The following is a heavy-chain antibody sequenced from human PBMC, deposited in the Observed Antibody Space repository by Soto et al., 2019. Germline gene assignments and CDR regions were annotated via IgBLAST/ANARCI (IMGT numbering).Heavy chain of an antibody. CDR3: ARDSDYIIAY. J-gene: IGHJ4*02. CDR1: GYTFTSYG. V-gene: IGHV1-18*01. CDR2: FHTYNGNT. Sequence: QVQLVQSGGEVKKPGASVKVSCKASGYTFTSYGISWVRQAPGQGLEWVGWFHTYNGNTNFAQKLQGRVTLTTDTSTSTAYMELRSLRSDDTAVYYCARDSDYIIAYWGQGTLVTVSS. D-gene: IGHD4-17*01.